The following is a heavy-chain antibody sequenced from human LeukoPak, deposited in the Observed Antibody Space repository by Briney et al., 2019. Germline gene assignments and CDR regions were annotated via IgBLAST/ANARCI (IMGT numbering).Heavy chain of an antibody. Sequence: GRSLRLSCAASGFTFSSYAMHWVRQAPGKGLEWVAFISYDGSNKYYADSVKGRLSISRDNAKNTVYLQMNGLRVEDTAVYYCAGYGGNSFWGQGTLVTVSS. J-gene: IGHJ4*02. D-gene: IGHD4-23*01. CDR3: AGYGGNSF. V-gene: IGHV3-30*14. CDR2: ISYDGSNK. CDR1: GFTFSSYA.